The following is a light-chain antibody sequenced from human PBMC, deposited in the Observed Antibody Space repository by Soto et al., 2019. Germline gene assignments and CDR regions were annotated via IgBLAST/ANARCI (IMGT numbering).Light chain of an antibody. CDR1: QSVSSY. CDR3: QQYGST. CDR2: GAA. V-gene: IGKV3-20*01. J-gene: IGKJ5*01. Sequence: EIVLTQSPATLSLSPGERATLSCRASQSVSSYLAWYQQKSGQAPRLLIYGAAKRATGIPDRFSGSGSGTEFTLTISSLQSEDFAVYYCQQYGSTFGQGTRLEIK.